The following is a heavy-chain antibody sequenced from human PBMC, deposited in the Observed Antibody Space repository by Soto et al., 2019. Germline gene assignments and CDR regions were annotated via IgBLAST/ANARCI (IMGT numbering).Heavy chain of an antibody. CDR1: GGSISSYY. CDR3: ARDWFRGGVVPAASYYYGMDV. V-gene: IGHV4-59*01. D-gene: IGHD2-2*01. J-gene: IGHJ6*02. CDR2: IYYSGST. Sequence: QVQLQESGPGLVKPSETLSLTCTVSGGSISSYYWSWIRQPPGKGLEWIGYIYYSGSTNYNPSLKSRVTISVDTSKNQFSLKLSSVTAADTAVYYCARDWFRGGVVPAASYYYGMDVWGQGTTVTVSS.